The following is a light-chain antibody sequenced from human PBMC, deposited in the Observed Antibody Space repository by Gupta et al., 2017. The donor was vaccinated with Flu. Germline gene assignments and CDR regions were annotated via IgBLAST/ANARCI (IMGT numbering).Light chain of an antibody. CDR2: RNN. V-gene: IGLV10-54*04. J-gene: IGLJ3*02. CDR3: SAWDSSRTGWV. CDR1: VEKQG. Sequence: VEKQGGNWLQQHQGHPPKLLYYRNNSRPSGITERFSASRSGNTASLTITGLQPEDEADYYCSAWDSSRTGWVFGGGTKLTVL.